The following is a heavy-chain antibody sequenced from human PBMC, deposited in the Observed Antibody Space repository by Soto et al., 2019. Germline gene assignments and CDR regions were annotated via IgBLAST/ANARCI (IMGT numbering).Heavy chain of an antibody. V-gene: IGHV1-18*04. J-gene: IGHJ4*02. CDR2: ISAYNGNT. D-gene: IGHD3-22*01. CDR1: GYTFTSYG. CDR3: ARDLEDYYDSSGYSFDY. Sequence: ASVKVSCKASGYTFTSYGISWVRQAPGQGLEWMGWISAYNGNTNYAQKLQGRVTMTTDTSTSTAYMELRSLRSDDTAVYYCARDLEDYYDSSGYSFDYWGQGTLVTVSS.